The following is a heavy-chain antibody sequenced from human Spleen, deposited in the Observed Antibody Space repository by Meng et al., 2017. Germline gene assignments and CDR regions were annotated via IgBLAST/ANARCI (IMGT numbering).Heavy chain of an antibody. D-gene: IGHD6-13*01. V-gene: IGHV7-4-1*02. J-gene: IGHJ4*02. Sequence: QVQLVQSGAELKKPGASVRVSCKASGDTFTSDAMNWLRQAPGQGLEWMGWINTSTGNPTYVQGFTGRFVFSLDTSVNTAYLQISSLKADDTAVYYCARGASSRLEVWGQGTLAPSPQ. CDR2: INTSTGNP. CDR1: GDTFTSDA. CDR3: ARGASSRLEV.